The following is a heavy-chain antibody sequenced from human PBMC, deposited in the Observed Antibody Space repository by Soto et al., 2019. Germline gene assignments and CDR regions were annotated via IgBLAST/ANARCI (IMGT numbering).Heavy chain of an antibody. J-gene: IGHJ4*02. CDR1: GFTFSSYA. V-gene: IGHV3-64D*08. CDR2: ISSNGGST. CDR3: VKDQLVVVPAARSRVPAAFDY. Sequence: PGGSLRLSCSASGFTFSSYAMHWVRQAPGKGLEYVSAISSNGGSTYYADSVKGRFTISRDNSKNTLYLQMSSLRAEDTAVYYCVKDQLVVVPAARSRVPAAFDYWGQGTLVTVSS. D-gene: IGHD2-2*01.